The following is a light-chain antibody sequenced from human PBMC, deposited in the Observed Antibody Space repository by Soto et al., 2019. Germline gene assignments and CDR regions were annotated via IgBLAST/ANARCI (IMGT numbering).Light chain of an antibody. CDR2: GAS. CDR1: QGISRY. CDR3: QQLNNFPRT. Sequence: DIQLTQSPSFLSASVGDRVTITCRASQGISRYLAWYQQRPGKAPKLLMYGASTLQSGVPSRFRGSVSGTTFTLTINNLQPEDWATYYCQQLNNFPRTFGQGTKVE. V-gene: IGKV1-9*01. J-gene: IGKJ1*01.